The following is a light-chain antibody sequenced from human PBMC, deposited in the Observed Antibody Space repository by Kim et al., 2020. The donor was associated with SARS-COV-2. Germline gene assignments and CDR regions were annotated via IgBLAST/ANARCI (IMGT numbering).Light chain of an antibody. Sequence: SLPYSCTAPRSHIVDYNYFSWYQQHPGNVPKLLIYDVDTRPSAISDRFSASTSGNTASLTISGLQADDEAEYYCSSYTSSRTLEIFGTGTKVTVL. J-gene: IGLJ1*01. CDR3: SSYTSSRTLEI. CDR1: RSHIVDYNY. CDR2: DVD. V-gene: IGLV2-14*03.